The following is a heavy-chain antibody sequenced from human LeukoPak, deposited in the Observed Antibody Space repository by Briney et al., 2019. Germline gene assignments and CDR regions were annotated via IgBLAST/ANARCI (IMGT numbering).Heavy chain of an antibody. D-gene: IGHD2/OR15-2a*01. CDR2: ISSSGSTI. CDR1: GFTFSSYE. CDR3: ARAGNRDAFDN. V-gene: IGHV3-48*03. J-gene: IGHJ3*02. Sequence: PGGSLRLSCAASGFTFSSYEMNWVRQAPGKGLEWVSYISSSGSTIYYADSVKGRFTISRDNAKNSLYLQMNSLRAEDTAVYYCARAGNRDAFDNWGQGTMVTVSS.